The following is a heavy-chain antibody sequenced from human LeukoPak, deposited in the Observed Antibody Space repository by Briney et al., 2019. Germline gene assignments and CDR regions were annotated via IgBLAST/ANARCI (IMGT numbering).Heavy chain of an antibody. Sequence: ASVKVSCKASGYTFTNYYMHWVRQAPGQGLEWMGIINPSGGSTSYAQKFQGRVTMTRDTSTSTVYMELSSLRSEDTAVYYCASGEVPAATIDYWGQGTLVTVSS. CDR3: ASGEVPAATIDY. CDR2: INPSGGST. J-gene: IGHJ4*02. V-gene: IGHV1-46*01. CDR1: GYTFTNYY. D-gene: IGHD2-2*01.